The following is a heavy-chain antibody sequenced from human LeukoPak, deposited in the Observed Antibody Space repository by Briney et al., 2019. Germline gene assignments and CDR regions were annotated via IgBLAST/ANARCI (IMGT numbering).Heavy chain of an antibody. J-gene: IGHJ4*02. CDR2: IYTSGTT. CDR1: GASVSSGRHY. V-gene: IGHV4-61*02. CDR3: ARLSGYYDSSPEV. Sequence: SETLSLTCTVSGASVSSGRHYWTWIRQPAGKGLEWIGRIYTSGTTKYDPSLESRVAISMDTSKNQSSLKLTSVTAADTAVYYCARLSGYYDSSPEVWGQGTLVAVSS. D-gene: IGHD3-22*01.